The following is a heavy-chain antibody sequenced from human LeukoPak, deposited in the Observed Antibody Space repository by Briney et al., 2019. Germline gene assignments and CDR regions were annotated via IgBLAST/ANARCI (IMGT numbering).Heavy chain of an antibody. Sequence: PPGGSLRLSCGASGFTFSSYEMNWVRQAPGKGLEWVSYISSSGSTIYYSDSVKGRFTISRDNAKNSLYLQMNSLRVEDTAIYYCAKDAAGPEYWGQGTLVTVSS. V-gene: IGHV3-48*03. J-gene: IGHJ4*02. CDR2: ISSSGSTI. CDR1: GFTFSSYE. D-gene: IGHD6-13*01. CDR3: AKDAAGPEY.